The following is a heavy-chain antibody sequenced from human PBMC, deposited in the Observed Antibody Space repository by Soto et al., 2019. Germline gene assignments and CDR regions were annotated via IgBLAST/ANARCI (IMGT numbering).Heavy chain of an antibody. Sequence: QVQLVQSGAEVKKPGSSVKVSCKASGGTFSDYSINWVRQAPGQGLEWMGGFLPIFGTANYAQKFQGRVTITADESTSKAYMELSSLRSEDTAIYYCARGWDHYDSSGLRTWFDPWGQGTLVTVSP. V-gene: IGHV1-69*01. D-gene: IGHD3-22*01. CDR1: GGTFSDYS. CDR3: ARGWDHYDSSGLRTWFDP. CDR2: FLPIFGTA. J-gene: IGHJ5*02.